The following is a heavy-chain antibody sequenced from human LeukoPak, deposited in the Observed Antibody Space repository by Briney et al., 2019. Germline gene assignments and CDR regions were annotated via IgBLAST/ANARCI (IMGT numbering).Heavy chain of an antibody. Sequence: GGSLRLSCAASGFTFSSYWMHWVRQAPGKGLEWVSGINWNGGTTGYADSVKGRFTISRDNAKNSLHLQMNSLRAEDTALYYCARGYSGYGGCYYYYMDVWGKGTTVTVSS. V-gene: IGHV3-20*04. CDR2: INWNGGTT. CDR3: ARGYSGYGGCYYYYMDV. J-gene: IGHJ6*03. CDR1: GFTFSSYW. D-gene: IGHD5-12*01.